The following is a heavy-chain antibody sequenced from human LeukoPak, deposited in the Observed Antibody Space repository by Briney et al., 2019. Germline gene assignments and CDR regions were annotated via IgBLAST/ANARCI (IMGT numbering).Heavy chain of an antibody. CDR1: GGSISSSSYY. Sequence: PSETLSLTCTVSGGSISSSSYYWGWIRQPPGKGLEWIGSIYYSGSTYYNPSLKSRVTISVDTSKNQFSLKLSSVTAADTAVYYCAREGRYCSGGSCYRDDYWFDPWGQGTLVTVSS. J-gene: IGHJ5*02. CDR2: IYYSGST. D-gene: IGHD2-15*01. V-gene: IGHV4-39*07. CDR3: AREGRYCSGGSCYRDDYWFDP.